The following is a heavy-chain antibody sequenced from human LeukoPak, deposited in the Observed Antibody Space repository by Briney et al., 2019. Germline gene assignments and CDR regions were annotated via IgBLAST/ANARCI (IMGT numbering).Heavy chain of an antibody. Sequence: ASVKVSCKASGFPFTSYAIHWVRQAPGQRLEWMGWVNADNSNTKYSQEFQGRVTITRDTSASTAYMDLNSLRSEDMAVYYCARAPPYSSLDYWGKGTLVTVSS. J-gene: IGHJ4*02. CDR1: GFPFTSYA. V-gene: IGHV1-3*03. D-gene: IGHD6-13*01. CDR2: VNADNSNT. CDR3: ARAPPYSSLDY.